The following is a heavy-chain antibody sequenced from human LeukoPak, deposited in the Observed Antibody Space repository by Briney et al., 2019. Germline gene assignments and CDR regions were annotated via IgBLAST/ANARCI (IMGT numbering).Heavy chain of an antibody. Sequence: SETLSLTCAVYGVSFSGYYWSWIRQPPGKGLEWIGEINHSGSTNYNPSLKSRVTISVDTSKNQFSLKLSSVTAADTAVNYCARGKYRGYYDSSGYYYFDYWGQGTLVTVSS. CDR1: GVSFSGYY. J-gene: IGHJ4*02. V-gene: IGHV4-34*01. D-gene: IGHD3-22*01. CDR2: INHSGST. CDR3: ARGKYRGYYDSSGYYYFDY.